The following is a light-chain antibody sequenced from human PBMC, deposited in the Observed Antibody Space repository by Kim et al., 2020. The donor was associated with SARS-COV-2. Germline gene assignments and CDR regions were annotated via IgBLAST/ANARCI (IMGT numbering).Light chain of an antibody. CDR1: QSISSH. CDR3: QQSYSTPRT. CDR2: AAS. Sequence: DIQMTQSPSSLSASVGDRVTITCRASQSISSHLNWYRQRPGKAPELLIYAASSLQRGAPSRFSGSGSGTDFTLTISSLQPDDFATYYCQQSYSTPRTFGQGTKVDIK. V-gene: IGKV1-39*01. J-gene: IGKJ1*01.